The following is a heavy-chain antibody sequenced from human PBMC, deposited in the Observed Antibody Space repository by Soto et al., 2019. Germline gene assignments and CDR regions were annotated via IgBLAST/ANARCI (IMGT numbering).Heavy chain of an antibody. CDR3: ARDRAYSSFDY. V-gene: IGHV3-7*03. CDR1: GLTFGTVW. Sequence: PGGSLRLSCAASGLTFGTVWMSWVRQAPGKGLEWVATINPDGSTTDHVDSVKGRFTVSRDNAKNSLYLQMNSLRVEDTAVYYCARDRAYSSFDYWGQGTPVTVSS. CDR2: INPDGSTT. J-gene: IGHJ4*02. D-gene: IGHD4-4*01.